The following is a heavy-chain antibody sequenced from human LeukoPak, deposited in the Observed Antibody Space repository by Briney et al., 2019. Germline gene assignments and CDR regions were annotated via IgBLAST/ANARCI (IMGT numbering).Heavy chain of an antibody. CDR1: GFTFSDYY. Sequence: PGGSLRLSCAASGFTFSDYYMSWIRQAPGKGLEWVSYISSSGSTIYYADSVKGRFTISRDNAKNSLYLQMNSLRAEDTAVYYCASIPLLWFGELFPDYWGQGTLVNVSS. CDR3: ASIPLLWFGELFPDY. D-gene: IGHD3-10*01. CDR2: ISSSGSTI. J-gene: IGHJ4*02. V-gene: IGHV3-11*04.